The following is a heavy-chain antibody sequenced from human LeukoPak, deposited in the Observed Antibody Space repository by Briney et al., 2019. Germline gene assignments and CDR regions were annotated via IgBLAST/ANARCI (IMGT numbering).Heavy chain of an antibody. CDR3: ARHGGESIVAMILHAFDI. D-gene: IGHD5-12*01. Sequence: PSETLSLTCTVPGGSISSYSWSWIRQPPGKGLEWIGSICYSGSTNYNPSLKSRVTMSVDTSKNQFSLKLSSVTAADTAVYYCARHGGESIVAMILHAFDIWGQGTMVTVSS. CDR2: ICYSGST. CDR1: GGSISSYS. J-gene: IGHJ3*02. V-gene: IGHV4-59*08.